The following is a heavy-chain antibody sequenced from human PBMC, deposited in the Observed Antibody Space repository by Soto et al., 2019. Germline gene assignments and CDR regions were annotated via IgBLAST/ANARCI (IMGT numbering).Heavy chain of an antibody. D-gene: IGHD1-20*01. CDR1: GFSLSNARMG. CDR2: IFSNDEK. J-gene: IGHJ6*02. V-gene: IGHV2-26*01. Sequence: QVTLKESGPVLVKPTETLTLTCTVSGFSLSNARMGVSWIRQPPGKALEWLAHIFSNDEKSYSTSLKSRLSMSKDTCNSQVVLTMTNMDPVDTATYYCARILYNWNYGGMDVWGQGTTVTVSS. CDR3: ARILYNWNYGGMDV.